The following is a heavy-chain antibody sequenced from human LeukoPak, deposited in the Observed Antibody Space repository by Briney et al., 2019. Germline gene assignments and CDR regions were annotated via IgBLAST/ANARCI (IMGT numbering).Heavy chain of an antibody. D-gene: IGHD3-10*01. CDR1: GGSISSGAYY. CDR2: IYYSGST. CDR3: ASNYYGSGSLDY. Sequence: SQTLSLTCTVSGGSISSGAYYWNWIRQHPGKGLEWIGYIYYSGSTYYNPSLKSRVTISVDTSKNQLSLKVSSVTAADTAVYYCASNYYGSGSLDYWGQGNLVTVSS. J-gene: IGHJ4*02. V-gene: IGHV4-30-4*08.